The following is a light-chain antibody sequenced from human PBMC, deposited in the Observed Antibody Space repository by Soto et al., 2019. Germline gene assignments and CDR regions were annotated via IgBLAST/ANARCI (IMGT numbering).Light chain of an antibody. CDR1: QSVSSK. J-gene: IGKJ1*01. Sequence: EIVMTQSPATLSVSPGERATLSCRASQSVSSKLAWYQQKPGQAPRLLIHSASTRATGIPARFSGSGSGTEFTLTISSLQSEDFAVYYCQQYSDWPPWTFGQGTKVEIE. CDR3: QQYSDWPPWT. V-gene: IGKV3-15*01. CDR2: SAS.